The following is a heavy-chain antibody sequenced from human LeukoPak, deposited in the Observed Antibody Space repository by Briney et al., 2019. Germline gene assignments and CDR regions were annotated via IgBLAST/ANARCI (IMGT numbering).Heavy chain of an antibody. J-gene: IGHJ4*02. V-gene: IGHV4-39*07. D-gene: IGHD6-19*01. CDR1: GGSISSSSYY. CDR2: IYYSGST. Sequence: SETLSLTCTVSGGSISSSSYYWGWIRQPPGKGLGWIGSIYYSGSTYYNPSLKSRVTISVDTSKNQFSLKLSSVTAADTAVYYCARDVPTGQWPFDYWGQGTLVTVSS. CDR3: ARDVPTGQWPFDY.